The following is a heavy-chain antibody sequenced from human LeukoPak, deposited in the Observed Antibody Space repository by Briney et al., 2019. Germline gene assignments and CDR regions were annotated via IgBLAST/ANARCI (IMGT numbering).Heavy chain of an antibody. CDR3: ARGPYYYDSSGPIYYMDV. J-gene: IGHJ6*03. V-gene: IGHV3-33*01. CDR1: GFTFSSYG. D-gene: IGHD3-22*01. CDR2: IWYDGSNK. Sequence: GGSLRLSCAASGFTFSSYGMHWVRQAPGKGLEWVAVIWYDGSNKYYADSVKGRFTISRDNAKNSLYLQMNGLRAEDTAVYYCARGPYYYDSSGPIYYMDVWGKGTTVTVSS.